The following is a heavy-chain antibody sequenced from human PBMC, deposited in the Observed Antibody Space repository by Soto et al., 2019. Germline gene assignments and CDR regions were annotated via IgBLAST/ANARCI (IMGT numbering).Heavy chain of an antibody. D-gene: IGHD6-19*01. CDR1: GFSFSSYG. Sequence: PGGSLRLSCAASGFSFSSYGMHWVRQAPGKGLEWVAVIWYDRRNEYHADSVKGRFTISRDNFKNTLYLQMNSLRAEDTAVFYCGRDRTVAGSYSIDYWGQGTLVTVSS. CDR2: IWYDRRNE. V-gene: IGHV3-33*01. CDR3: GRDRTVAGSYSIDY. J-gene: IGHJ4*02.